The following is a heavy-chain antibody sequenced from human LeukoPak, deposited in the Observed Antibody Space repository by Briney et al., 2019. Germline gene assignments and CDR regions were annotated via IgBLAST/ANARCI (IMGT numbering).Heavy chain of an antibody. CDR3: ARGGHYDILTGYSSQRNYFDY. Sequence: ASVKVSCKASGYTFTGYYMHWVRQAPGQGLEWMGWINPNSGGTNYAQKFQGRVTMTGDTSISTAYMELSRLRSDDTAVYYCARGGHYDILTGYSSQRNYFDYWGQGTLVTVSS. CDR1: GYTFTGYY. J-gene: IGHJ4*02. V-gene: IGHV1-2*02. CDR2: INPNSGGT. D-gene: IGHD3-9*01.